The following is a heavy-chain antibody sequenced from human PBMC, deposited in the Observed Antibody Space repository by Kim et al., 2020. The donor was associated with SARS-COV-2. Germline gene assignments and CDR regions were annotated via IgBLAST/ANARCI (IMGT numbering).Heavy chain of an antibody. CDR2: IYSGGST. J-gene: IGHJ6*03. V-gene: IGHV3-66*01. CDR1: GFTVSSNY. CDR3: ARDSYYDFWSGYGDYYYYYMVV. Sequence: GGSLRLSCAASGFTVSSNYMSWVRQAPGKGLEWVSVIYSGGSTYYADSVKGRFTISRDNSKNTLYLQMNSQRAEDTAVYYCARDSYYDFWSGYGDYYYYYMVVWGKGTTVTVSS. D-gene: IGHD3-3*01.